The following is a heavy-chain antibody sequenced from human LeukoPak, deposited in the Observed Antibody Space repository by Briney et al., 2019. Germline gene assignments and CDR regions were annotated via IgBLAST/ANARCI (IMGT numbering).Heavy chain of an antibody. Sequence: SETLSLTCTVSGGSISSYYWSWIRQPPGMGLEWIGYIYNSGSTSYNPSLKSRVTISVDTSKNQFSLKLTSVTAADTAVYYCARRAPGGVVVTAVWFDPWGQGILVTVSS. CDR1: GGSISSYY. CDR2: IYNSGST. D-gene: IGHD2-21*02. J-gene: IGHJ5*02. CDR3: ARRAPGGVVVTAVWFDP. V-gene: IGHV4-59*08.